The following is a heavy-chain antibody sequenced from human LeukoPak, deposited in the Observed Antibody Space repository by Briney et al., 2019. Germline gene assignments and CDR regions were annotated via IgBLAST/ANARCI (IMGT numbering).Heavy chain of an antibody. V-gene: IGHV3-48*03. J-gene: IGHJ4*02. CDR3: ASDPRINDFGY. CDR1: GFIFSSYE. D-gene: IGHD3/OR15-3a*01. CDR2: ISSSGSTI. Sequence: GGSLNLSCAASGFIFSSYEMNGVRRAPGKGLEWVSYISSSGSTIYYADSVKGRFTISRDNAKNSLYLQMNSLRAEDTAVYYCASDPRINDFGYWGQGTLVTVSS.